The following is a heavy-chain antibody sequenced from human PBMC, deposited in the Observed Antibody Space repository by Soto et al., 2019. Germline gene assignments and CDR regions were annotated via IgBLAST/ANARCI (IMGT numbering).Heavy chain of an antibody. V-gene: IGHV3-7*05. CDR3: AKTYNYGYDY. Sequence: EVQLVESGGGLVQPGGSLRLSCAASGFSFSSYWMTWVRRAPGKGLEWVANIRQDGRETDYVDSVKGRFTISRDNAKNSLYLQMNSLRAEDTAVYYCAKTYNYGYDYWGQGTLVTVSS. J-gene: IGHJ4*02. D-gene: IGHD5-18*01. CDR2: IRQDGRET. CDR1: GFSFSSYW.